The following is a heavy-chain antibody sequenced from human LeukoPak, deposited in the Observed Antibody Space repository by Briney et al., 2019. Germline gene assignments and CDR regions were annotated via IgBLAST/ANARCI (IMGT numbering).Heavy chain of an antibody. J-gene: IGHJ6*03. D-gene: IGHD3-16*01. CDR1: GGSISSGVYY. CDR2: IYYRGIT. Sequence: SETLSLTCTVSGGSISSGVYYWSWIRQQPGKCLEWIGYIYYRGITYFNPSRKSRVTISVDTPKNQFSLKLSSVTAADTAVYYCAREGGDLRAINYYMDVWGKGTTVTVSS. CDR3: AREGGDLRAINYYMDV. V-gene: IGHV4-31*03.